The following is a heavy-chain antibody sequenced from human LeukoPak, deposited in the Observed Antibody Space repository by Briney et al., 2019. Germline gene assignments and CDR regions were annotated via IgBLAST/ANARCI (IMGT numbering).Heavy chain of an antibody. Sequence: PSETLSLTCTVSGGSISSGDYYWSWIRQPPGKGLEWIGYIYYSGSTYYNPSLKSRVTISVDRSKNQFSLKLSSVTAADTAVYYCAREDFEYSSSYVYWGQGTLVTVSS. CDR3: AREDFEYSSSYVY. D-gene: IGHD6-6*01. J-gene: IGHJ4*02. CDR2: IYYSGST. CDR1: GGSISSGDYY. V-gene: IGHV4-30-4*08.